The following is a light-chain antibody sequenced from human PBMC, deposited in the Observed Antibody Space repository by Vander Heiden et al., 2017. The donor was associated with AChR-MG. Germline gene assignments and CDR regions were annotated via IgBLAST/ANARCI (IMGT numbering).Light chain of an antibody. CDR2: DND. CDR3: AAWDDSLNGVV. V-gene: IGLV1-44*01. Sequence: QSVLTQPPSTSGTPGQRVTISCSGSSSNIGRNTVNWYQQFPGTAPKLLMYDNDQRPSGVPDRFSASKSGTSASLAISGPQSEDEAVYHCAAWDDSLNGVVFGGGTTLTVL. J-gene: IGLJ2*01. CDR1: SSNIGRNT.